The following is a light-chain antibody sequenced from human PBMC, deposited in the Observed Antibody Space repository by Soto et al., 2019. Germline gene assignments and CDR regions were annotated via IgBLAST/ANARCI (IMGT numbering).Light chain of an antibody. Sequence: EIVLTKSPATLSSFPGDRVTLSCRASQSVSSNLAWYQQKPGQAPRLLIYDASNRATGIPARFSGSGSGTDFTLTISSLEPEDFAVYYCQQRSNWPRTFGQGTKVDIK. J-gene: IGKJ1*01. CDR1: QSVSSN. V-gene: IGKV3-11*01. CDR3: QQRSNWPRT. CDR2: DAS.